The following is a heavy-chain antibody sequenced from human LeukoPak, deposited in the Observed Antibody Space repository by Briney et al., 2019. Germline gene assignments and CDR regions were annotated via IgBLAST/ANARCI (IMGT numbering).Heavy chain of an antibody. Sequence: GGSLRLSCAASGFTFSSYGMHWVRQAPGKGLEWVSFIRYDGSNEYYADSVRGRFTISRDNSKNTLYLQMNSLRAEDTAVYYCARRAGAYSHPYDYWGQGTLVTVSS. V-gene: IGHV3-30*02. J-gene: IGHJ4*02. CDR2: IRYDGSNE. D-gene: IGHD4/OR15-4a*01. CDR3: ARRAGAYSHPYDY. CDR1: GFTFSSYG.